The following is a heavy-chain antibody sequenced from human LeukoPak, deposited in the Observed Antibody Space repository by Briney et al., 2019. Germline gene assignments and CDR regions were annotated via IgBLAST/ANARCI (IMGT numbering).Heavy chain of an antibody. D-gene: IGHD2-2*01. CDR1: GFTFNNYA. V-gene: IGHV3-21*04. Sequence: GGSLRLSCIASGFTFNNYAINWVRQAPGMGLEWVSSISGSSGYIYYTDSVKGRFTVSRDNAKNSLFLEMTSLRAEDTAVYYCARDWQYQLLPSWGQGTLVTVSS. CDR3: ARDWQYQLLPS. CDR2: ISGSSGYI. J-gene: IGHJ4*02.